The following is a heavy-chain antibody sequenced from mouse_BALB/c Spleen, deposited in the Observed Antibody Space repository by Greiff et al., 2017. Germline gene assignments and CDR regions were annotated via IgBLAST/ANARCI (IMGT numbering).Heavy chain of an antibody. CDR1: GYTFTSYW. CDR3: AARGSRRFDY. J-gene: IGHJ2*01. CDR2: INPSNGRT. V-gene: IGHV1S81*02. Sequence: QVQLQQPGAELVKPGASVKLSCKASGYTFTSYWMHWVKQRPGQGLEWIGEINPSNGRTNYNEKFKSKATLTVDKSSSTAYMQLSSLTSEDSAVYYCAARGSRRFDYWGQGTTLTVSS. D-gene: IGHD1-1*01.